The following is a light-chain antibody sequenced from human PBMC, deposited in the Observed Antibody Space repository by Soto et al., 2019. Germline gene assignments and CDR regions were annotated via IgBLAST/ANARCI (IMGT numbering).Light chain of an antibody. J-gene: IGKJ1*01. Sequence: GVTQSAGALSLSQGERATLSCRASQSVTSNFLAWYRQKPGQAPRLLIYGASSRATGIPDRFSGSGSGTDFTLTISRLEAEDFAVYYCQVYGRAPWTFGQGSKLAIK. CDR3: QVYGRAPWT. V-gene: IGKV3-20*01. CDR2: GAS. CDR1: QSVTSNF.